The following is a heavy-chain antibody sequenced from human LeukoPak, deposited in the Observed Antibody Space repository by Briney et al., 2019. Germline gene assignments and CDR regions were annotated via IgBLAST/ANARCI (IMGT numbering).Heavy chain of an antibody. D-gene: IGHD1-26*01. V-gene: IGHV4-59*01. CDR2: IYYSGST. J-gene: IGHJ4*02. CDR3: ARVGSYYYVDY. Sequence: SETLSLTCTVSGGSISSYYWSWLRQPPGKGLEWIGHIYYSGSTKYNPSLKSRVTISVDTSKNQFSLKLSSVSAADTAVYYCARVGSYYYVDYWGQGTLVTVSS. CDR1: GGSISSYY.